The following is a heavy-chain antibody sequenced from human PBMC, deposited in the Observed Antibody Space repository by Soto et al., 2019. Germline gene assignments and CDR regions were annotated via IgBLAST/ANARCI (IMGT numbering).Heavy chain of an antibody. J-gene: IGHJ3*01. Sequence: EVQLVQSGAEVKKPGESLRISCKGSGYSFTSYWISWVRQMPAKGLEWMGRIDPGDSYTNYNPSFQGHVTISADKYIKTAYLQWSSLKDSDTAMYYCARDYNDGSGSYYKTDAFDVLGQGTMVTVSS. V-gene: IGHV5-10-1*03. CDR1: GYSFTSYW. CDR2: IDPGDSYT. CDR3: ARDYNDGSGSYYKTDAFDV. D-gene: IGHD3-10*01.